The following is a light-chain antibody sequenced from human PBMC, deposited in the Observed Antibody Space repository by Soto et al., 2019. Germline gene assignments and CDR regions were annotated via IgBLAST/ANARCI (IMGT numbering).Light chain of an antibody. CDR1: SGSVSTGYY. CDR3: VLYMGSGIWV. Sequence: QAVVTQEPSFSVSPGGTVTLTCGLSSGSVSTGYYPSWYQQTPGQAPRTLIYSTNTRSSGVPDRFSGSILGNKAALTITGAQADDESDYYCVLYMGSGIWVFGGGTKVTVL. V-gene: IGLV8-61*01. CDR2: STN. J-gene: IGLJ3*02.